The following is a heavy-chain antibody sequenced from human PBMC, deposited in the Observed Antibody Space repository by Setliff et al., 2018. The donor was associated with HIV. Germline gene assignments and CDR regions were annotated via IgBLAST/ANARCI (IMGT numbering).Heavy chain of an antibody. Sequence: SETLSLTCTVSGASITSHYWNWIRQPPGKEPEWIGEINHSGSTNYNPSLKSRVTISVDTSKNQFSLKLTSVTAADTAVYYCARVRIGHYLQSVDYSYMDVWGKGTTVTVSS. V-gene: IGHV4-34*01. D-gene: IGHD3-22*01. J-gene: IGHJ6*03. CDR1: GASITSHY. CDR2: INHSGST. CDR3: ARVRIGHYLQSVDYSYMDV.